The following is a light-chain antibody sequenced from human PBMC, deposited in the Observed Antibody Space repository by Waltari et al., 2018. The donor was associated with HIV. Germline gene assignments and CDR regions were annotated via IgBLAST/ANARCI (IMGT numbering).Light chain of an antibody. CDR3: QVWDSSSDHL. CDR2: DDV. J-gene: IGLJ2*01. Sequence: SFVPTQPPSVSVAPGQTARITCGANNIGSKNVHWYKQKSGQAPVLVVYDDVGRPSGIPERFSGSNSGNTAILTISRVEAGDEADYYCQVWDSSSDHLFGGGTKLTVL. CDR1: NIGSKN. V-gene: IGLV3-21*02.